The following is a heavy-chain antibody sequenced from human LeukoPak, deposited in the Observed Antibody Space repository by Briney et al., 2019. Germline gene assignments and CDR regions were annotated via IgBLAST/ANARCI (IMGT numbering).Heavy chain of an antibody. CDR2: INGGNGNT. CDR1: GYTFTNYA. D-gene: IGHD5-24*01. Sequence: EASVKVSCKASGYTFTNYAMHWVRQAPGQRLEWMGWINGGNGNTQYSQNFQGRVTITRDTSASTAYMELSSLGSEDTALYYCARVGLEDDFKLAYWGQGTLVTVSS. V-gene: IGHV1-3*01. J-gene: IGHJ4*02. CDR3: ARVGLEDDFKLAY.